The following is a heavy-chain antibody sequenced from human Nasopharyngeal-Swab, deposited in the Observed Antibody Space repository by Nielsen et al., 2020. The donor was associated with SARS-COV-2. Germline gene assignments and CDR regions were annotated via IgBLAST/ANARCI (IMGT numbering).Heavy chain of an antibody. Sequence: ESLKISCVASGVIFSKYWMHWVRQAPGKGLEWIGEINHSGSTNYNPSLKSRVTISVDTSKNQFSLKLSSVTAADTAVYYCAGKKGAFDIWGQGTMVTVSS. J-gene: IGHJ3*02. CDR2: INHSGST. CDR3: AGKKGAFDI. V-gene: IGHV4-34*08. CDR1: GVIFSKYW.